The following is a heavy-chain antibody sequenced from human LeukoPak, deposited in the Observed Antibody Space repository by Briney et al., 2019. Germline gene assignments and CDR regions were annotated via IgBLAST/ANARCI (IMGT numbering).Heavy chain of an antibody. CDR1: GFTFTTYS. J-gene: IGHJ4*02. D-gene: IGHD4-17*01. CDR3: TRDYYGDYYFDY. CDR2: ISSSSNYI. V-gene: IGHV3-21*01. Sequence: NPGGSLRLSCAASGFTFTTYSMNWVRQAPGKGLEWVSSISSSSNYIYYADSVKGRFTISRGNAKNSLSLQMNSLTADDTALYYCTRDYYGDYYFDYWGQGTLVTVSS.